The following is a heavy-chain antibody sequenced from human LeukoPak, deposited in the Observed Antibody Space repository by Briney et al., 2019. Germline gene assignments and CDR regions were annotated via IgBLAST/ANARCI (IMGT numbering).Heavy chain of an antibody. CDR1: GYAFTTYD. CDR3: VRGLGFCRDSTCYSGAGDR. Sequence: ASVKVSCKASGYAFTTYDINWVRQATGQGLEWMGWLNPNSGDTGYARKFQDRGTITRNISISTAYMELSSLTSEDTAIYYCVRGLGFCRDSTCYSGAGDRWGQGTLVTVSS. D-gene: IGHD2-15*01. J-gene: IGHJ5*02. V-gene: IGHV1-8*03. CDR2: LNPNSGDT.